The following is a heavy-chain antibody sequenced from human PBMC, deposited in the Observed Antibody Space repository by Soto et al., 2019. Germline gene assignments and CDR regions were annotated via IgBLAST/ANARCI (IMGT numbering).Heavy chain of an antibody. CDR1: GGSISGYY. D-gene: IGHD5-12*01. CDR3: ASGYDYEANDSFDI. Sequence: QVQLQESGPGLVRPSETLSLTCTVSGGSISGYYWSWIRQPPGKGLEWIGYIYYSGNTNYNPSLKSRVTMSIDTSKSQFSLKLISVTAADTAVYYCASGYDYEANDSFDIWGQGTMVTFSS. J-gene: IGHJ3*02. V-gene: IGHV4-59*01. CDR2: IYYSGNT.